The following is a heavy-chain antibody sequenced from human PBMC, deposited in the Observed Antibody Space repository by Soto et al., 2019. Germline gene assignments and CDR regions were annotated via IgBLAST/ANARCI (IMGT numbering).Heavy chain of an antibody. J-gene: IGHJ4*02. V-gene: IGHV4-34*01. CDR3: ERVRWQLARLYYFDY. CDR1: GGSFSGYY. Sequence: SETLSLTCAVYGGSFSGYYWSWIRQPPGKGLEWIGEINHSGSTNYNPSLKSRVTISVDTSKNQFSLKLSSVTAADTAVYYCERVRWQLARLYYFDYWGQGTLVTVSS. D-gene: IGHD6-6*01. CDR2: INHSGST.